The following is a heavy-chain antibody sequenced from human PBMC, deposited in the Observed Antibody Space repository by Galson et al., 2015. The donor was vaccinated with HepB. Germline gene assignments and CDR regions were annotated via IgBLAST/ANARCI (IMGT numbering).Heavy chain of an antibody. J-gene: IGHJ6*03. Sequence: SLRLSCAASGFTFSSYGMHWVRQAPGKGLEWVAVIWYDGSNKYYADSVKGRFTISRDNSKNTLYLQMNSLRAEDTAVYYCARGGGGPPYYYYYMDVWGKGTTVTVSS. D-gene: IGHD3-16*01. CDR3: ARGGGGPPYYYYYMDV. CDR1: GFTFSSYG. V-gene: IGHV3-33*01. CDR2: IWYDGSNK.